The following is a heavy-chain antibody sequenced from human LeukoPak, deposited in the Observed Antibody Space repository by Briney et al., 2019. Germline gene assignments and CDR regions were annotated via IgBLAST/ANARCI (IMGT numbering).Heavy chain of an antibody. CDR2: INPNSGGT. V-gene: IGHV1-2*02. Sequence: ASVKVSCKASGDTFTGYYMHWVRQAPGQGLEWMGWINPNSGGTNYAQKFQGRVTMTRDTSISTAYMELSRLRSDDTAVYYCAREGPWDIVVVPAATRYYFDYWGQGTLVTVSS. D-gene: IGHD2-2*01. CDR3: AREGPWDIVVVPAATRYYFDY. CDR1: GDTFTGYY. J-gene: IGHJ4*02.